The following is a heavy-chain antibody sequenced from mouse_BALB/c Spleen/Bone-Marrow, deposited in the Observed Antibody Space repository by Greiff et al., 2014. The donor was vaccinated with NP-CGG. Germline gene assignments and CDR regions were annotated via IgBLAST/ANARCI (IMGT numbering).Heavy chain of an antibody. CDR1: GYSITSGYS. V-gene: IGHV3-1*02. J-gene: IGHJ2*01. Sequence: VQLQQSGLEQAKLSQSLSLTCTVTGYSITSGYSWHWIRQFPGNKLEWMGYIHYSGSNNYNPSLKSRISITRDTSKNQFFLQLNSVTTEDTATYYCARIYYGSSYDYWGQGTTLTVSS. CDR3: ARIYYGSSYDY. CDR2: IHYSGSN. D-gene: IGHD1-1*01.